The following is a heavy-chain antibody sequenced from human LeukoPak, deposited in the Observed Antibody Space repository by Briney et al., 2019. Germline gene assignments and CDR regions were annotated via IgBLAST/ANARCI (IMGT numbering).Heavy chain of an antibody. V-gene: IGHV3-23*01. D-gene: IGHD6-19*01. CDR3: AKRSSAWSFDY. CDR2: ITGSGERT. J-gene: IGHJ4*02. Sequence: PGGSLKPSCAATGFTFRNYAMSWVRQAPGKGLEWISTITGSGERTDDADSVKGRFTISRDNSKSTLYLQLNSLRVEDTAVYYCAKRSSAWSFDYWGQGTLVIVSS. CDR1: GFTFRNYA.